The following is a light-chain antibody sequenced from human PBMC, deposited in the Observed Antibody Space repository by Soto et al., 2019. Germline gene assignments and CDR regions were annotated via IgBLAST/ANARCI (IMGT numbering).Light chain of an antibody. Sequence: DIAMTQSPAILSVSPGERATLSCRASQSVSNDLAWYQQKPGQAPRLLIYGASSRAPGIPARFSGSGSGTEFTLTISSLQSEDFAVYFCQQYSNWPQTFGQGTKVEI. V-gene: IGKV3-15*01. CDR2: GAS. CDR3: QQYSNWPQT. J-gene: IGKJ1*01. CDR1: QSVSND.